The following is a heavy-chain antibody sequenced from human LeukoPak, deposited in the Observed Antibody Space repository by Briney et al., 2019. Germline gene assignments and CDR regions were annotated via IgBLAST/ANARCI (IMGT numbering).Heavy chain of an antibody. J-gene: IGHJ5*01. V-gene: IGHV3-74*01. CDR3: ARGVSGNYGRFDS. CDR2: ISLDGSST. Sequence: GGSLRLSCAASGFTLSSYWMHWVRLGPGKGLVWVSRISLDGSSTDYADSVKGRFTISRDNAKNTLYLQMNSLRADDTAVYYCARGVSGNYGRFDSWGQGTLVTVSS. CDR1: GFTLSSYW. D-gene: IGHD1-26*01.